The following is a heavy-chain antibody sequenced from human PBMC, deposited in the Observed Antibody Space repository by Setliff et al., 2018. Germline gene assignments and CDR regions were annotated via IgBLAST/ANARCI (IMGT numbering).Heavy chain of an antibody. J-gene: IGHJ5*02. Sequence: SETLSLTCTVSGASISSYCWSWIRQPPGKGLEWIGYIYTSGGTNYNPSLKSRVTISVDASKNQFSLKLTSVTAADTAVYYCARGYCSSPSCFFAGWFDPWGQGTLVTVSS. V-gene: IGHV4-4*08. CDR1: GASISSYC. CDR2: IYTSGGT. D-gene: IGHD2-2*01. CDR3: ARGYCSSPSCFFAGWFDP.